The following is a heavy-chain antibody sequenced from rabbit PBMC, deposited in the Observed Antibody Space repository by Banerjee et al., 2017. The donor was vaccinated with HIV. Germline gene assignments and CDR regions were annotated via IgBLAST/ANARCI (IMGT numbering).Heavy chain of an antibody. V-gene: IGHV1S43*01. J-gene: IGHJ4*01. CDR2: IYTSSGGT. Sequence: QSLEESGGDLVKPGASLTLTCTASGFSFSISYYMCWVRQAPGKGLEWIACIYTSSGGTFSASWVNGRFTISRSTSLNTVDLKMTSLTAADTSTYFCARDLAGVVGWNLNLWGPWTLVTVS. CDR1: GFSFSISYY. CDR3: ARDLAGVVGWNLNL. D-gene: IGHD4-1*01.